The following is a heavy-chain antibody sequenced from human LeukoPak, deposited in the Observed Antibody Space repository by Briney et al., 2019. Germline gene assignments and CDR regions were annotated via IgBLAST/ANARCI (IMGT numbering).Heavy chain of an antibody. D-gene: IGHD4-17*01. Sequence: PSETLSLTCTVSGGSISSTSYYWGWLRQPPEKGLEWIVNIYYSGNTYYNPSLKSRVTISVDTSKNQFSLKLSSVTAADTAVYYCARVDYGDYLNWFDPWGQGTLVTVSS. CDR1: GGSISSTSYY. J-gene: IGHJ5*02. CDR3: ARVDYGDYLNWFDP. V-gene: IGHV4-39*07. CDR2: IYYSGNT.